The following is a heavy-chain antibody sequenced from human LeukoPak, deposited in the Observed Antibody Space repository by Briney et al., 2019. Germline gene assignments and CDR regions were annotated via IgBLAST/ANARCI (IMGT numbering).Heavy chain of an antibody. CDR3: VKDLNSGVDSRS. CDR1: GFTFSRHV. D-gene: IGHD2-8*01. Sequence: GGSLRLSCVASGFTFSRHVMSWVRQAPGEGLEWVSGISESGDTTYYADSVKGRFTISRDNPKNTVSPQMNSLRAEDTAVYSCVKDLNSGVDSRSWGQGTLVTVSS. CDR2: ISESGDTT. V-gene: IGHV3-23*01. J-gene: IGHJ5*02.